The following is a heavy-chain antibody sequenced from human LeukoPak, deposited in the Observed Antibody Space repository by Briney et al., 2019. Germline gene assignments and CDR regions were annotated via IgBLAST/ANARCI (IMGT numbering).Heavy chain of an antibody. CDR1: GFTFSDYY. D-gene: IGHD2-21*02. CDR3: ARGTVVTALWFDP. Sequence: GGSLRLSCAASGFTFSDYYMSWIRQAPGKGLEWVSYISSSGSTIYYADSVKGRFTISRDNAKNSLYLQMNCLRAEDTAVCYCARGTVVTALWFDPWGQGTLVTVSS. V-gene: IGHV3-11*01. CDR2: ISSSGSTI. J-gene: IGHJ5*02.